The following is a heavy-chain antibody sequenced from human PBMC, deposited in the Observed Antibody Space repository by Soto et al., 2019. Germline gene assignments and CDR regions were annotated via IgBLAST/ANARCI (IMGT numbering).Heavy chain of an antibody. CDR2: ISYDGSNK. J-gene: IGHJ4*02. V-gene: IGHV3-30-3*01. CDR1: GVTFSTYA. CDR3: ARDKGWAVAGIE. Sequence: GGTLRLSWAASGVTFSTYAMHWVCQAPGKGLEWVAVISYDGSNKYYTGSVKARFTISRDNSKNTLYLQMNRLRPEDTAVYYCARDKGWAVAGIEWGQGALVTVSS. D-gene: IGHD6-19*01.